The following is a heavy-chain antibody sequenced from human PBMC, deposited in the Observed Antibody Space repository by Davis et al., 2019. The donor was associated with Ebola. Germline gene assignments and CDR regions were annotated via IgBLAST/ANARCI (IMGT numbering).Heavy chain of an antibody. CDR2: ISSSSTSR. D-gene: IGHD1-26*01. CDR1: GFSFSSCS. CDR3: ARMYSGSPGGGDY. Sequence: GGSLRLSCAASGFSFSSCSMNWVRQAPGKGLEWVSSISSSSTSRYYVDLVKGRFTISRDNAKNSLYLQMNSLRVEDTAVYYCARMYSGSPGGGDYWGQGTLVIVSS. J-gene: IGHJ4*02. V-gene: IGHV3-21*06.